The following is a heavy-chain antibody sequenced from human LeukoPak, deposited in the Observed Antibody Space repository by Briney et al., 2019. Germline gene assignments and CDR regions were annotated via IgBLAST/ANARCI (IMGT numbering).Heavy chain of an antibody. CDR1: GGSISRSNW. CDR3: ARVRYSDVLTGYYGDGYFDY. CDR2: IYHSGST. Sequence: SETLSLTCAVSGGSISRSNWWSWVRQPPGKGLEWIGEIYHSGSTNYNPSLKSRVNISVDKSKNQFSLKLSSVTAADTAVYYCARVRYSDVLTGYYGDGYFDYWGQGTLVTVSS. J-gene: IGHJ4*02. D-gene: IGHD3-9*01. V-gene: IGHV4-4*02.